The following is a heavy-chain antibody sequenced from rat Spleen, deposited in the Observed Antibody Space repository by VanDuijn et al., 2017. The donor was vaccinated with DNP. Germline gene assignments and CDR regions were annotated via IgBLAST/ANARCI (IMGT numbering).Heavy chain of an antibody. D-gene: IGHD1-7*01. CDR2: ISYSGST. CDR3: ARWTRYFDY. Sequence: EVQLQESGSGLVKPSQSLSLTCSVTGYSITSNYWGWIRKFPGNKMEYIGHISYSGSTNYNPSLKSRISITRDTSKNHFFLHLNSVTAEDTATYYCARWTRYFDYWGQGAMVTVSS. J-gene: IGHJ2*01. V-gene: IGHV3-1*01. CDR1: GYSITSNY.